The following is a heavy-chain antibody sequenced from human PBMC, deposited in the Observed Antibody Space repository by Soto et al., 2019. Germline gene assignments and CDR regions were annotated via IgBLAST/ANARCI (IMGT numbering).Heavy chain of an antibody. CDR1: GYTFTSYA. CDR3: SSELGGWTDY. CDR2: INAGNGNT. Sequence: QVQLVQSGAEVKKPGASVKVSCKASGYTFTSYAMQWVRQAPGQRLEWMGWINAGNGNTKYSQKFQGRVTITSDTSASTDYMEMSSLRSEDTAVYYCSSELGGWTDYWGQGTLVTVSS. V-gene: IGHV1-3*01. D-gene: IGHD6-19*01. J-gene: IGHJ4*02.